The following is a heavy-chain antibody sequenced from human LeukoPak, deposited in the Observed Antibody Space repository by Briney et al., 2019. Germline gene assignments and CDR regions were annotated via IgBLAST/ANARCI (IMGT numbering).Heavy chain of an antibody. J-gene: IGHJ4*02. V-gene: IGHV3-7*03. Sequence: PGGSLRLSCTASGFTFSWYWMNWVRQAPGKGPEWVAKIKQDGSEKYYVDSVKGRFTISRDNAKNSLYLQMNSLRAEDTAVYYCAQTSRGNVDNDYWGQGTLVTVSS. CDR3: AQTSRGNVDNDY. CDR1: GFTFSWYW. D-gene: IGHD5-12*01. CDR2: IKQDGSEK.